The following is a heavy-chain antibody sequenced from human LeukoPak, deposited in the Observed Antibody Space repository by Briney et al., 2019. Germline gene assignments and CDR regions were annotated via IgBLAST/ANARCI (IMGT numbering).Heavy chain of an antibody. CDR3: ARVRGGIAAAFDY. J-gene: IGHJ4*02. CDR1: GFTFSNYW. Sequence: GGSLRLSCAASGFTFSNYWMNWVRQAPGKGLEWVANIKQDGSEKYYVDSVKGRFTISRDNARNSLYLQMDSLRAEDTAVYYCARVRGGIAAAFDYWGQGTLVTVSS. D-gene: IGHD6-13*01. V-gene: IGHV3-7*01. CDR2: IKQDGSEK.